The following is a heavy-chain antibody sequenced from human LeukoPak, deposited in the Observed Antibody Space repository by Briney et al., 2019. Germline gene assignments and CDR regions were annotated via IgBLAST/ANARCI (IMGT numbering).Heavy chain of an antibody. D-gene: IGHD3-16*01. CDR1: GLTFSSYW. CDR3: ARAYRHTDY. J-gene: IGHJ4*02. V-gene: IGHV3-74*01. Sequence: PGRSLRLSCAASGLTFSSYWMHWVRHAPGKGLVWVSRITSDGSSTIYADSVKGRFTISRDNAKNTLYLQMNSLRAEDTAVYYCARAYRHTDYWGQGTRVTVSS. CDR2: ITSDGSST.